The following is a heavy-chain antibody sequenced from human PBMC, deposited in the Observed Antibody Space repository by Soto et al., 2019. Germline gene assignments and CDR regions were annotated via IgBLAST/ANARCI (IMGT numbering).Heavy chain of an antibody. J-gene: IGHJ6*02. CDR3: ASDSSGRYYYYGMDV. CDR2: ISAYNGNT. CDR1: GYTFTSYG. D-gene: IGHD6-19*01. Sequence: ASVNVSCKASGYTFTSYGISWVRQAPRQGLEWMGWISAYNGNTNYAQNLQGRVTITADESTSTAYMELSSLRSEDTAVYYCASDSSGRYYYYGMDVWGQGTTVTVSS. V-gene: IGHV1-18*01.